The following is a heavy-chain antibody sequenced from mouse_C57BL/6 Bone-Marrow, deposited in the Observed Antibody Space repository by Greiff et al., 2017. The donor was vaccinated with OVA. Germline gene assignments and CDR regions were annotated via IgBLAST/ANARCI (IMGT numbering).Heavy chain of an antibody. D-gene: IGHD2-4*01. Sequence: QVQLQQSGPGLVQPSQSLSITCTVSGFSLTSYGVHWVRQSPGKGLEWLGVICSGGSTDYNAAFISRLSISKDNSKSQVFFKMNSLQADDTAIYYCARVYYDYDGGFAYWGQGTLVTVSA. CDR2: ICSGGST. V-gene: IGHV2-2*01. CDR1: GFSLTSYG. J-gene: IGHJ3*01. CDR3: ARVYYDYDGGFAY.